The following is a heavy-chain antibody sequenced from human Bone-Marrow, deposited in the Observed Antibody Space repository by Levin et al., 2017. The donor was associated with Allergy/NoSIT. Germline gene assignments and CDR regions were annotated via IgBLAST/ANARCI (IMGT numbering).Heavy chain of an antibody. J-gene: IGHJ1*01. CDR1: GGSISNYY. Sequence: SETLSLTCTVSGGSISNYYWSWIRQSAGKGLEWIGRIHNSGSTNYNPSLKSRVTMSVDTSKNQFSLKLSAVTSADTAVYYCASFHCTSGGCHPDENWGQGTLVTVSS. V-gene: IGHV4-4*07. D-gene: IGHD2-8*01. CDR3: ASFHCTSGGCHPDEN. CDR2: IHNSGST.